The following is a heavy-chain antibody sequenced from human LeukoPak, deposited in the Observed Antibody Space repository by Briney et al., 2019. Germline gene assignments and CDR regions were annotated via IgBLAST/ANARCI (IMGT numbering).Heavy chain of an antibody. D-gene: IGHD1-26*01. CDR2: IYTSGST. CDR1: GGSISSGSYY. Sequence: PSQTLSLTCTVSGGSISSGSYYWNWIRQPAGKGLEWIRHIYTSGSTYYNPSLKSRVTISVDTSKNQFSLKLSSVTAADTAVYYCARQRWELPPYFDYWGQGTLVTVSS. CDR3: ARQRWELPPYFDY. V-gene: IGHV4-61*09. J-gene: IGHJ4*02.